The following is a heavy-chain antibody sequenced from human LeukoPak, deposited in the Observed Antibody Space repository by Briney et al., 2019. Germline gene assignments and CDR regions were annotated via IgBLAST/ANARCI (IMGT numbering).Heavy chain of an antibody. CDR1: GGSFSGYY. CDR2: INHSGST. D-gene: IGHD1-14*01. V-gene: IGHV4-34*01. CDR3: ARGPPGPAFYFDY. J-gene: IGHJ4*02. Sequence: SETLSLTCAVYGGSFSGYYWSWIRQPPGKGPEWIGEINHSGSTNYNPSLKSRVTISVDTSKNQFSLKLSSVTAADTAVYYCARGPPGPAFYFDYWGQGTLVTVSS.